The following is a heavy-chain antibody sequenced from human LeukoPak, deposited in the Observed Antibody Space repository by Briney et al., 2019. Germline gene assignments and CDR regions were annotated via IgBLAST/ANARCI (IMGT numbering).Heavy chain of an antibody. CDR3: ARLSSNYGDYKVDP. Sequence: ASVKVSCKTSGYPFRNYDINWVRQATGQGLEWMGWINPHSGKTGYAQKFQGRVTMTTDTSASTAYMELSSLRSEDTAVYYCARLSSNYGDYKVDPWGQGTLVTVSS. CDR1: GYPFRNYD. J-gene: IGHJ5*02. D-gene: IGHD4-17*01. V-gene: IGHV1-8*01. CDR2: INPHSGKT.